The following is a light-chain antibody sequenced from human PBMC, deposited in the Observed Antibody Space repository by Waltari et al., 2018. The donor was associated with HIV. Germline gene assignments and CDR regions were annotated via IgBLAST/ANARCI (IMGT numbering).Light chain of an antibody. V-gene: IGKV3-20*01. Sequence: EIVLTQSPGTLSLSPGERATLSCRASQSVGTKFFACHQHRPGQAPRLLLYGTSTRATGVPDRFSGGGSGTVFTLTISRLEPEDFAVYYCHQYGVSPQTFGQGTKVEIK. CDR1: QSVGTKF. J-gene: IGKJ1*01. CDR3: HQYGVSPQT. CDR2: GTS.